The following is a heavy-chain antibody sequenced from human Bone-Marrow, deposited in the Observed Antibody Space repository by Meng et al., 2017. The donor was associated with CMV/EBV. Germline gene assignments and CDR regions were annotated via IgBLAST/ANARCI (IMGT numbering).Heavy chain of an antibody. CDR3: TTERKGSYYDY. D-gene: IGHD1-26*01. J-gene: IGHJ4*02. Sequence: GESLKISCAASGFTFSSYAMSWVRQAPGKGLEWVSSVGAGGDNTYHANSVKGRFTISRDNAKDTLYLQMNNLRAEDTAVYYCTTERKGSYYDYWGQGTLVTVSS. V-gene: IGHV3-23*01. CDR2: VGAGGDNT. CDR1: GFTFSSYA.